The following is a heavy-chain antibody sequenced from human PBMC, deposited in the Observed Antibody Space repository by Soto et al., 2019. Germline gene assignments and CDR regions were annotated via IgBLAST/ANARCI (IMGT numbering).Heavy chain of an antibody. CDR2: MNPNSGNT. Sequence: QVQLVQSGAEVKKPGASVKVSCKASGYTFTSYDINWVRQATGQGLEWMGWMNPNSGNTGYAQKFQGRVTMPKNTSISTAYMELSSLRSEDTAVYYCARGHGELRYFDWLLSDGAFDIWGQGTMVTVSS. D-gene: IGHD3-9*01. V-gene: IGHV1-8*01. J-gene: IGHJ3*02. CDR3: ARGHGELRYFDWLLSDGAFDI. CDR1: GYTFTSYD.